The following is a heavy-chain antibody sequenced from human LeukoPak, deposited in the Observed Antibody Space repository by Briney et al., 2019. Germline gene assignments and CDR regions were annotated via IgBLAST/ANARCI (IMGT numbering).Heavy chain of an antibody. CDR3: ASGGRDGYTLPIDY. CDR2: ISSSGSTI. CDR1: GFTFSSYS. Sequence: GGSLRLSCAASGFTFSSYSMNWVRQAPGKGLEWVSYISSSGSTIYYADSVKGRFTISRDNAKNSLYLQMNSLRAEDTAVYYCASGGRDGYTLPIDYWGQGTLVTVSS. V-gene: IGHV3-48*04. J-gene: IGHJ4*02. D-gene: IGHD5-24*01.